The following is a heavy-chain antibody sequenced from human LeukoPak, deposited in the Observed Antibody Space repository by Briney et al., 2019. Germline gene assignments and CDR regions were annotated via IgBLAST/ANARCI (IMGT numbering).Heavy chain of an antibody. Sequence: GGSLRLSCAASGFTFSSYGMHWVREAPGKGLEWVAFIRYDGSNKYYADSVKGRFTISRDNSKNTLYLQMNSLRAEDTAVYYCVSLRGPNWGQGTLVTVPS. J-gene: IGHJ4*02. D-gene: IGHD3-10*01. CDR2: IRYDGSNK. CDR3: VSLRGPN. CDR1: GFTFSSYG. V-gene: IGHV3-30*02.